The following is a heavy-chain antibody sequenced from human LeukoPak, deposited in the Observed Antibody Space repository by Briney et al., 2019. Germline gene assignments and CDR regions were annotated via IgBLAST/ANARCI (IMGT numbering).Heavy chain of an antibody. CDR3: AKTKGFSYGYYFDY. J-gene: IGHJ4*02. CDR1: GFTFSSYA. D-gene: IGHD5-18*01. Sequence: GGSLRLSCAASGFTFSSYAMHWVRQSLGKGLEWVAVMSYDGFNKYYADSVKGRFTISRDNSKNTLYLQMNSLRAEDTAVYYCAKTKGFSYGYYFDYWGQGTLVTVSS. CDR2: MSYDGFNK. V-gene: IGHV3-30*18.